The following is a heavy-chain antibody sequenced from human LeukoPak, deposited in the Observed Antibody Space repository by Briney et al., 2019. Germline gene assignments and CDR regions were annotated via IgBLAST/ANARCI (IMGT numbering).Heavy chain of an antibody. V-gene: IGHV3-33*01. Sequence: GRSLRLSCEASGFTFSNYGMHWVRQAPGKGLEGVAVIWYDGSNKYYADSVQGRFTISRDNSKNTLYLQMNSLRAEDTAVYHCARAPWGPYSSSPDYWGQGTLVTVSS. CDR2: IWYDGSNK. CDR1: GFTFSNYG. CDR3: ARAPWGPYSSSPDY. J-gene: IGHJ4*02. D-gene: IGHD6-6*01.